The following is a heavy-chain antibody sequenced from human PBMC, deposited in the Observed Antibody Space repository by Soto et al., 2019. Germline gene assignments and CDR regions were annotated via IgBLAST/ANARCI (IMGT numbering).Heavy chain of an antibody. V-gene: IGHV3-11*01. D-gene: IGHD3-16*02. CDR1: GFTFTDYY. CDR2: ISVSGNTI. J-gene: IGHJ4*02. Sequence: QVQLVESGGDLAKPGASLKLACAASGFTFTDYYMSWIRQAPGRGLEWLAYISVSGNTIFYADSVRGRFTLSRDNAHNSLYLQMDALRADDTAVYFCARDLSYTTSWPGGRLDHWGQGTLVTVAS. CDR3: ARDLSYTTSWPGGRLDH.